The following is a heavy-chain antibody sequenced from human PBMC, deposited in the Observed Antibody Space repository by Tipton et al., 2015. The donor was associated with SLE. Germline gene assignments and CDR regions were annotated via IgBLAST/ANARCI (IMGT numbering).Heavy chain of an antibody. CDR1: GYSISIGHY. CDR2: IFHTGTT. CDR3: ARYSSMWPPYGLGV. D-gene: IGHD6-13*01. Sequence: TLSLTCTVSGYSISIGHYWGWIRQPPGKGLEWIATIFHTGTTYYNPSLKSRVTISVDTSKNQFSLKLSSVTAADTAVYYCARYSSMWPPYGLGVWGQGTTVTVSS. J-gene: IGHJ6*02. V-gene: IGHV4-38-2*02.